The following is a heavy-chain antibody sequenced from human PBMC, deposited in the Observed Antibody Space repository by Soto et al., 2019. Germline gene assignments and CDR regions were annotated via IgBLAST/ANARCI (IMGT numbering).Heavy chain of an antibody. CDR2: IIPILGIA. CDR3: ARARSMTDYMDV. J-gene: IGHJ6*03. V-gene: IGHV1-69*02. Sequence: GASVKVSCKASGGTFSSYTISWVRQAPGQGLEWIGRIIPILGIANYAQKFQGRVTITADKSTSTAYMELSNLRFEDTAVYYCARARSMTDYMDVWGKGTTVTVSS. CDR1: GGTFSSYT. D-gene: IGHD4-17*01.